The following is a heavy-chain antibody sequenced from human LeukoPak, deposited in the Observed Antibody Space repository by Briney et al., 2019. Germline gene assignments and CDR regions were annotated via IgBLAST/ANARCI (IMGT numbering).Heavy chain of an antibody. V-gene: IGHV4-59*05. CDR2: IFYRERFSYGGTT. D-gene: IGHD3-10*01. Sequence: SETLSLTCTVSGVAISGYYWIWIRQSPGRGLEYIGSIFYRERFSYGGTTFYNPSLKSRVTISIDTSKNQFSLKLRSVVAPDTALYYCARHSGSGSLSRPFDPWGQGTLGTVSS. CDR1: GVAISGYY. CDR3: ARHSGSGSLSRPFDP. J-gene: IGHJ5*02.